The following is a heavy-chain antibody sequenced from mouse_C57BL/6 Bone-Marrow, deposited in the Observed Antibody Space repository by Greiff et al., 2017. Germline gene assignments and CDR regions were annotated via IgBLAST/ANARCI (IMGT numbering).Heavy chain of an antibody. D-gene: IGHD2-4*01. CDR3: ARHFRLRRRGKHMDY. Sequence: EVKLVESGGDLVKPGGSLKLSCAASGFTFSSYGMSWVRQTPDKRLEWVATISSGGSYTYYPDSVKGRFTISRDNAKNTLDRQMSRLKSEDTAMEYGARHFRLRRRGKHMDYWGQGTSVTVSS. J-gene: IGHJ4*01. V-gene: IGHV5-6*01. CDR1: GFTFSSYG. CDR2: ISSGGSYT.